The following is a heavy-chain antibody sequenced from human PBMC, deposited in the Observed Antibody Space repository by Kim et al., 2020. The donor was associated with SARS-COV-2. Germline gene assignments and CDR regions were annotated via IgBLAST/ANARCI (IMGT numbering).Heavy chain of an antibody. Sequence: GGSLRLSCAASGFTFSSYAMSWVRQAPGKGLEWVSAISGSGGSTYYADSVKGRFTISRDNSKNTLYLQMNSLRAEDTAVYYCAKGSVVVPAAMIASRLYYYYYGMDVWGQGTTVTVSS. CDR3: AKGSVVVPAAMIASRLYYYYYGMDV. J-gene: IGHJ6*02. CDR1: GFTFSSYA. CDR2: ISGSGGST. V-gene: IGHV3-23*01. D-gene: IGHD2-2*01.